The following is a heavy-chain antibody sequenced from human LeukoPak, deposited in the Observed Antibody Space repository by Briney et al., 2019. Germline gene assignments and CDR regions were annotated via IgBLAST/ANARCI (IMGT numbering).Heavy chain of an antibody. D-gene: IGHD3-22*01. Sequence: SETLSLTCAVYGGSFSGYYWSWIRQPPGKGLEWIGYIYYSGSTNYNPSLKSRVTISVDTSKKQFSLRLSSVTAADTAVYYCARQLYDSSGYDAFDIWGQGTMVTVSS. V-gene: IGHV4-59*08. CDR2: IYYSGST. CDR3: ARQLYDSSGYDAFDI. CDR1: GGSFSGYY. J-gene: IGHJ3*02.